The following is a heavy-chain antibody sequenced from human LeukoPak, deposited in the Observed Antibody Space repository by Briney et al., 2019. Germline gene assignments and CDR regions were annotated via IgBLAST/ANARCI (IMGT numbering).Heavy chain of an antibody. Sequence: PGGSLRLSCAASGFTFSSYGMHWVRQAPGKGLEWVAFIRYDGSNKYYADSVKGRFTISRDNAKNSLYLQMSSLRAEDTAVYYCGRGRGNSGSFDVFDIWGQGTMVTVSS. V-gene: IGHV3-30*02. CDR3: GRGRGNSGSFDVFDI. D-gene: IGHD1-26*01. CDR1: GFTFSSYG. CDR2: IRYDGSNK. J-gene: IGHJ3*02.